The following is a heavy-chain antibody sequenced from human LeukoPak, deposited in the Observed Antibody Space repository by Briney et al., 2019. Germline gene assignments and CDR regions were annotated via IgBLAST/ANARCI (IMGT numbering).Heavy chain of an antibody. CDR3: ARVLEWLLADASDI. J-gene: IGHJ3*02. V-gene: IGHV3-48*02. CDR2: VTSSSTI. D-gene: IGHD3-3*01. Sequence: GGSLRLSCAASGFTFSSYSMNWVRQAPGKGLEWVSYVTSSSTIYYADSVKGRFTISRDNAKNSLYLQMNSLRDEDTAVYYCARVLEWLLADASDIRGQGTMVTVSS. CDR1: GFTFSSYS.